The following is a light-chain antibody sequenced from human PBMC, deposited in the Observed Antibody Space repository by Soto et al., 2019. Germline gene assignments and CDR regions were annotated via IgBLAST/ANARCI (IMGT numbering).Light chain of an antibody. V-gene: IGKV1-5*01. CDR3: QQYKSYPWT. J-gene: IGKJ1*01. CDR1: ESLIGW. Sequence: DIQLTQSPSTLSASVGETVTISCRASESLIGWLAWYQQRPGSAPKLLIYDASSLEGGVPSRFTGDGSGTEFSLTIASLQPDDFGTYYCQQYKSYPWTFGQGTKVDLK. CDR2: DAS.